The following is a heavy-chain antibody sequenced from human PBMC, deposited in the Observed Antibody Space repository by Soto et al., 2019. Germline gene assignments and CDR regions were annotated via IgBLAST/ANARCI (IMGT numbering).Heavy chain of an antibody. D-gene: IGHD5-12*01. CDR3: AWGCGYNTAFDY. J-gene: IGHJ4*02. CDR2: IYYSGST. V-gene: IGHV4-31*03. CDR1: GGSISSGGYY. Sequence: QVQLQESGPGLVKPSQTLSLTCTVSGGSISSGGYYWSWIRQHPGKGLEWIGYIYYSGSTYYNPSLNRRVTISVDTSKNQSSLKLSSVTAADTAVYYCAWGCGYNTAFDYWGQGTLVTVSS.